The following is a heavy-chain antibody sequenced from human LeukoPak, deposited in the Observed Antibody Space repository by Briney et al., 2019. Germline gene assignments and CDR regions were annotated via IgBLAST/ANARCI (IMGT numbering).Heavy chain of an antibody. CDR1: GLAVSDNY. J-gene: IGHJ4*02. V-gene: IGHV3-53*01. D-gene: IGHD4-17*01. CDR3: ARVNPVYGDFDY. CDR2: IFPNGNT. Sequence: GGSLRLSCTLSGLAVSDNYLTWVRQAPGKGLERVSVIFPNGNTYSADFVEGRFSISRDKSTNTLFLDMSRVGTDDTGVYFCARVNPVYGDFDYWGQGTLVSVSS.